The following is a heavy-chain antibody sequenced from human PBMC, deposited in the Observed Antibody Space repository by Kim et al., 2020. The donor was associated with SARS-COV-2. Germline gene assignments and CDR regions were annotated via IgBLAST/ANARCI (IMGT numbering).Heavy chain of an antibody. V-gene: IGHV3-30*02. Sequence: DSVKGRFTIARDNSKNTLYLQMNSLRAEDTAVYYCAKIRDIVATEYYFDYWGQGTLVTVSS. J-gene: IGHJ4*02. CDR3: AKIRDIVATEYYFDY. D-gene: IGHD5-12*01.